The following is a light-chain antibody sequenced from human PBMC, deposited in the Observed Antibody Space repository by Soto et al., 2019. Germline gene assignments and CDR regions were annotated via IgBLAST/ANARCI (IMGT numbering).Light chain of an antibody. CDR3: QQSRSTPYT. CDR1: QSISSS. V-gene: IGKV1-39*01. CDR2: AAS. J-gene: IGKJ2*01. Sequence: DIQVTQSPPSLSASVGDRVTITCRASQSISSSLNWYQQKPGKAPKVLIHAASNLQSGVPSRFSGSGSGTDFTLTISSLQPEDFASYLCQQSRSTPYTFGQGTKVEIK.